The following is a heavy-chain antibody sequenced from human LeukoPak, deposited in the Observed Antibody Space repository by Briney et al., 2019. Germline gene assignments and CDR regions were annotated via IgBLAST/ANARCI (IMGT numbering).Heavy chain of an antibody. Sequence: QPGGSLRLSCAASGFTFSSYGMHWVRQAPGKGLEWVAVISYDGSNKYYADSVKGRFTISRDNSKNTLYLQMNSLRAEDTAVYYCAREPLSSGGFDYWGQGTLVTVSS. J-gene: IGHJ4*02. CDR2: ISYDGSNK. V-gene: IGHV3-30*19. D-gene: IGHD6-19*01. CDR3: AREPLSSGGFDY. CDR1: GFTFSSYG.